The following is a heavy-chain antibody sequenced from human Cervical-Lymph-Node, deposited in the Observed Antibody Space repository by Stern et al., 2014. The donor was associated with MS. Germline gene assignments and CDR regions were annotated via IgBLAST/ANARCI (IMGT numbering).Heavy chain of an antibody. Sequence: EDQLVESGGGLVQPGGSLRLSCAASGFTFSSYAMSWVRQAPGKGLEWVSAISGSGGSTYYADSVKGRFTISRDNSKNTLYLQMNSLRAEDTAVYYCAKSRGGYDILTGYAYYFDYWGQGTLVTVSS. CDR2: ISGSGGST. D-gene: IGHD3-9*01. J-gene: IGHJ4*02. V-gene: IGHV3-23*04. CDR1: GFTFSSYA. CDR3: AKSRGGYDILTGYAYYFDY.